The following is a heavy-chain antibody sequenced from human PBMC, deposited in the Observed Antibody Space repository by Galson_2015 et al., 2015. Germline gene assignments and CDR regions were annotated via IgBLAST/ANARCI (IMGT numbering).Heavy chain of an antibody. Sequence: SLRLSCAASGFTFDDYAMHWVRQAPGEGLEWVSGISWNSGRIGYADSVKGRFTISRDNAKNSLYLQMNSLRAEDTALYYCAMGRDGYPNWFDPWGQGTLVTVSS. J-gene: IGHJ5*02. D-gene: IGHD5-24*01. V-gene: IGHV3-9*01. CDR2: ISWNSGRI. CDR3: AMGRDGYPNWFDP. CDR1: GFTFDDYA.